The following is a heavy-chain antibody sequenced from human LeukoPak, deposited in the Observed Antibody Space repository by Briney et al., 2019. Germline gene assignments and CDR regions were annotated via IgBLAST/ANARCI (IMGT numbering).Heavy chain of an antibody. CDR2: IYYSGGT. J-gene: IGHJ6*03. Sequence: SETLSLTCTVSGGSISSHYWSWIRQPPGKGLEWIGYIYYSGGTNYNPSLKSRVTISVDTSKNQFSLKLSSVTAADTAVYSCARTISSSNFYYYYMDVWGKGTTLTVSS. V-gene: IGHV4-59*11. CDR3: ARTISSSNFYYYYMDV. CDR1: GGSISSHY. D-gene: IGHD2-2*01.